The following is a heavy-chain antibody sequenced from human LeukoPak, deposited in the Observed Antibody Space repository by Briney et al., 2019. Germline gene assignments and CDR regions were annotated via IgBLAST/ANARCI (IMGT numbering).Heavy chain of an antibody. V-gene: IGHV4-59*01. CDR2: ISYSGIT. D-gene: IGHD1-1*01. J-gene: IGHJ4*02. CDR1: GGSIRSYY. Sequence: SETLSLTCTASGGSIRSYYWSWIRQPPGKGLEWIAYISYSGITNYNPSLKSRVTISVDTSKNQLSLKLSSVTAADTAVYYCARWNEGFDYWGQGTLVTVSS. CDR3: ARWNEGFDY.